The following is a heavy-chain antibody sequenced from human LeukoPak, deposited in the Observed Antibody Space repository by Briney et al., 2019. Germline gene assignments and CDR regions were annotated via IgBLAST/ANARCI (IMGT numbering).Heavy chain of an antibody. Sequence: PSETLSLTCTVSGGSISSSSYYWSWIRQPPGKGLEWIGYIHYSGTTNYNPSLKSRVTISVDTSKNQFSLKLSSVTAADTAVYYCARRRDYDRSLTHAFDIWGQGTMVTVSS. CDR3: ARRRDYDRSLTHAFDI. J-gene: IGHJ3*02. V-gene: IGHV4-61*01. CDR2: IHYSGTT. D-gene: IGHD3-22*01. CDR1: GGSISSSSYY.